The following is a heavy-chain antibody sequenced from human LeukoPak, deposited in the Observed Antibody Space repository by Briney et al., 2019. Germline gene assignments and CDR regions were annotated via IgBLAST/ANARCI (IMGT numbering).Heavy chain of an antibody. V-gene: IGHV1-58*02. CDR1: GFTFTSST. D-gene: IGHD2-21*02. CDR3: ASVLYCGADCYSGRYFFDY. Sequence: GTSVKVSCKASGFTFTSSTIQWVRQACGQRLEWIGWIVVGSGNTSYAQKFQGRVTMTRDASTSTVYMELSSLRSEDTAVYYCASVLYCGADCYSGRYFFDYWGQGTLVTVSS. CDR2: IVVGSGNT. J-gene: IGHJ4*02.